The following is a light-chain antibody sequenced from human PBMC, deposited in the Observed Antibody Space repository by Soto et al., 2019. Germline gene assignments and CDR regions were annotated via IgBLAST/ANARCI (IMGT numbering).Light chain of an antibody. J-gene: IGKJ4*01. Sequence: EIVLTQSPGTLSLSPGERATLSCRASQSVSSSYLAWYQQKPGQAPRLLIYGASSRATGIPDRFSGGGSGTDFTLTISRLEPEDFAVYYCQQYGSSPLTVGGGTKVEIK. CDR3: QQYGSSPLT. V-gene: IGKV3-20*01. CDR2: GAS. CDR1: QSVSSSY.